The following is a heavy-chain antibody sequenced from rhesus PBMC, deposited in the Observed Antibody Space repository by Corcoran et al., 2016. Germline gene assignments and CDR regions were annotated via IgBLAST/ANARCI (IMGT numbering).Heavy chain of an antibody. V-gene: IGHV3-134*01. CDR1: GFTFVSYD. D-gene: IGHD3-16*01. CDR3: TRERVVLIRVKPNPNFFDF. J-gene: IGHJ4*01. Sequence: VQTVWSGGALAQPGGSLRLSWAASGFTFVSYDMPLVRQINGTEVPDGYPGINLKCCKIYDSDSVKVRFSISRDHANNSLFLQMDRLIAEDTAVYYCTRERVVLIRVKPNPNFFDFWGQGVLVTVSS. CDR2: INLKCCKI.